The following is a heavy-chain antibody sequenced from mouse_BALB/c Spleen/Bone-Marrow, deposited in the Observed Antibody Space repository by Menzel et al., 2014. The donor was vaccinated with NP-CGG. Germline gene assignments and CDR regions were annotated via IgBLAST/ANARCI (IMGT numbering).Heavy chain of an antibody. CDR3: AREGWLLRFDY. CDR2: INPSNGRT. D-gene: IGHD2-3*01. Sequence: SGAELVKPGASVKLSCKASGYTFTSYWMHWVKQRPGQGLEWIGEINPSNGRTNYNEKFKGKATLTSDKSSSTAYMEVSSLTSEDSAVYYCAREGWLLRFDYWGQGTTLTVSS. V-gene: IGHV1S81*02. CDR1: GYTFTSYW. J-gene: IGHJ2*01.